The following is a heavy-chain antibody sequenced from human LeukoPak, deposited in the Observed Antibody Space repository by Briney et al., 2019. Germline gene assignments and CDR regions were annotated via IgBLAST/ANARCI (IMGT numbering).Heavy chain of an antibody. CDR3: ARDRTKYCRSTSCPLDY. CDR1: GYTFTGYY. Sequence: ASVKVSCKASGYTFTGYYMHWVRQAPGQGLEWMGWINPNSGGTNYAQKFQGRVTMTRDTSISTAYMELSRLRSDDTAVYYCARDRTKYCRSTSCPLDYWGQGTLVTVSS. J-gene: IGHJ4*02. V-gene: IGHV1-2*02. CDR2: INPNSGGT. D-gene: IGHD2-2*01.